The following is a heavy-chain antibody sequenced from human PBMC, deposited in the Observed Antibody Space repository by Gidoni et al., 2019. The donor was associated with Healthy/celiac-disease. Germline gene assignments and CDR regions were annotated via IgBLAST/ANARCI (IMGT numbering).Heavy chain of an antibody. Sequence: EVQLVESGGGLGQPGGSLRLSCAASGFTFSSYWMSWVRQAPGKGLEWVANIKQDGSEKYYVDSVKVRFTISRDNAKNSLYLQMNSLRAEDTAVYYCARMGITGTTSPYYFDYWGQGTLVTVSS. CDR3: ARMGITGTTSPYYFDY. J-gene: IGHJ4*02. CDR2: IKQDGSEK. V-gene: IGHV3-7*03. D-gene: IGHD1-7*01. CDR1: GFTFSSYW.